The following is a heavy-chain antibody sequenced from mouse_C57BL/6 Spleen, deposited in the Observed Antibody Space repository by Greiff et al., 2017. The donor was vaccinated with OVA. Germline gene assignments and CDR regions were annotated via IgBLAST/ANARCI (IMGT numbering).Heavy chain of an antibody. D-gene: IGHD3-3*01. Sequence: QVHVKQSGAELVRPGASVTLSCKASGYTFTDYEMHWVKQTPVHGLEWIGAIDPETGGTAYNQKFKGKAILTADKSSSTAYMELRSLTSEDSAVYYCTRRGDEGFAYWGQGTLVTVSA. CDR2: IDPETGGT. J-gene: IGHJ3*01. CDR1: GYTFTDYE. CDR3: TRRGDEGFAY. V-gene: IGHV1-15*01.